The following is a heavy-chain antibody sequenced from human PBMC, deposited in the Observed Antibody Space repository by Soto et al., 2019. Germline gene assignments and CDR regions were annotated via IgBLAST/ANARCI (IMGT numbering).Heavy chain of an antibody. CDR2: VSYDGSNK. V-gene: IGHV3-30*18. J-gene: IGHJ4*02. D-gene: IGHD3-22*01. CDR1: GFTFSSYG. Sequence: GESLKISCAASGFTFSSYGMHWVRQAPGKGLEWVAVVSYDGSNKYYADSVKGRFTISRDNSKNTLYLQMNSLRAEDTAVYYCANIAGTYYYDSSGYYADYWGQGTL. CDR3: ANIAGTYYYDSSGYYADY.